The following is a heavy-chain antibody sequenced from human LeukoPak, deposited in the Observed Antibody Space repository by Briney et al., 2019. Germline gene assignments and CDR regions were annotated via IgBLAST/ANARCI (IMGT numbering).Heavy chain of an antibody. V-gene: IGHV3-48*03. CDR3: AREPYYYGMDV. CDR1: GFTFSSYE. Sequence: GGSLRLSCAASGFTFSSYEMNWVRQAPGKGLEWVSYISSSGSTIYYADSVKGRFTISRDNAKNSLYLRMNSLRAEDTAVYYCAREPYYYGMDVWGQGTTVTVSS. J-gene: IGHJ6*02. CDR2: ISSSGSTI.